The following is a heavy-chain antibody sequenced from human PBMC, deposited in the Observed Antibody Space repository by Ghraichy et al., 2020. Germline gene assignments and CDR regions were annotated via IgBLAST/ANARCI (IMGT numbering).Heavy chain of an antibody. V-gene: IGHV3-23*01. Sequence: GGSLRLSCAASGFTFSSYAMFWVRQAPGKGLEWVSFISGSSGSTYYADSVKGRFIISRDNSKNTLYLQMNSLRAEDTAVYYCAKTLPGITMIVVNHPNYYFDYWGQGTLVTVSS. CDR2: ISGSSGST. CDR3: AKTLPGITMIVVNHPNYYFDY. J-gene: IGHJ4*02. CDR1: GFTFSSYA. D-gene: IGHD3-22*01.